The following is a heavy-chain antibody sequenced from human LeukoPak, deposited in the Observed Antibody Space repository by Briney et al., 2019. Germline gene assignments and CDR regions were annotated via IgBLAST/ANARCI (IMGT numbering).Heavy chain of an antibody. J-gene: IGHJ4*02. CDR3: ATLPGSLREPFDY. CDR1: GFNFSSSV. V-gene: IGHV3-30*02. D-gene: IGHD3-10*01. Sequence: PGESLRLSCGASGFNFSSSVMLWVRQSPGKGLEWVAFIHDDARTEFYMHSVQGRFIISRDNSKYPLYLQMNSLRTEDTAMYYCATLPGSLREPFDYWGQGNLVIVSS. CDR2: IHDDARTE.